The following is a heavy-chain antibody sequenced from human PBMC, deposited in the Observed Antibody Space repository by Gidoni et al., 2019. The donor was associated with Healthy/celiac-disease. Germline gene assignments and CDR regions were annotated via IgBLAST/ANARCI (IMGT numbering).Heavy chain of an antibody. CDR3: AREFAVTTQSGAFDI. CDR1: GSTFTSYA. CDR2: INTNTGNP. V-gene: IGHV7-4-1*02. D-gene: IGHD4-17*01. J-gene: IGHJ3*02. Sequence: QVQLVQSGSELTKPGASVKVSCTASGSTFTSYAMNWVRQAPGQGLAWMGWINTNTGNPTYAQGFTGRFVFSLDTSVSTAYLQISSLKAEDTAVYYCAREFAVTTQSGAFDIWGQGTMVTVSS.